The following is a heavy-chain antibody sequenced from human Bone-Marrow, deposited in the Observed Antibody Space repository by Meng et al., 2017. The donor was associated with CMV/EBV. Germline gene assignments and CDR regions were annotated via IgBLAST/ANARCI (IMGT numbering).Heavy chain of an antibody. V-gene: IGHV1-2*02. Sequence: SVKVSCPASGYTFTGYYMHWVRQAPGQGLEWMGWINPNSGGTNYAQKFQGRVTMTRDTSISTAYMELSRLRSDDTAVYYCARDKTTVTLYYYDYGMDVWGQGTTVTVSS. CDR3: ARDKTTVTLYYYDYGMDV. D-gene: IGHD4-11*01. J-gene: IGHJ6*02. CDR2: INPNSGGT. CDR1: GYTFTGYY.